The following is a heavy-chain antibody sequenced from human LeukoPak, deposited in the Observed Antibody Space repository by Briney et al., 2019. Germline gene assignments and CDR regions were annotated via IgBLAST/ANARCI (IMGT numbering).Heavy chain of an antibody. CDR2: ISYSGGST. D-gene: IGHD6-19*01. J-gene: IGHJ4*02. V-gene: IGHV3-23*01. Sequence: GGSLRLSCAASGFTFSSYGMSWVRQAPGEGPEWVSAISYSGGSTYYADSVKGRFTISRDNSKNTLYLQMNRLRAEDTAVYYCAKRISSGWSYYFDYWGQGTLVTVSS. CDR1: GFTFSSYG. CDR3: AKRISSGWSYYFDY.